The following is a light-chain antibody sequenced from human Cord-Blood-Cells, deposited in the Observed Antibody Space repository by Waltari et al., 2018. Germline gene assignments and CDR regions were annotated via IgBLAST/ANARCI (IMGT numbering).Light chain of an antibody. V-gene: IGKV1-39*01. J-gene: IGKJ3*01. CDR2: AAS. CDR1: QSISSY. Sequence: DIQMTQSTSSLSASVGDRVTITCRASQSISSYLDCYQQKPGKAPKLLIYAASSLQSVVPSRFSGSGSGTDFTLTISSLQPEDFATYYCQQSYSTLFTFGPGTKVDI. CDR3: QQSYSTLFT.